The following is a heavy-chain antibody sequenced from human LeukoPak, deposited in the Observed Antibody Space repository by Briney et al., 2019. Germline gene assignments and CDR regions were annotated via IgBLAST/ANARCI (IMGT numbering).Heavy chain of an antibody. D-gene: IGHD2-15*01. J-gene: IGHJ4*02. CDR2: TSYEGNGT. CDR1: GFTFSSYG. CDR3: ASEVEALLDH. Sequence: GRSLRLSCAASGFTFSSYGMYWLRQAPGMGLDWVAATSYEGNGTFYAGSVKGRFTMSRDNANNMVYLQMNSLRQEDTALCYCASEVEALLDHWGQGTLVTVSS. V-gene: IGHV3-30*19.